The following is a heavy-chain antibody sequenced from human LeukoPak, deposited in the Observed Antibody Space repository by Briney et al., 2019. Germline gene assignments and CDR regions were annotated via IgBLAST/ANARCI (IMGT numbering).Heavy chain of an antibody. CDR2: SKSGWRT. CDR1: GCTFSSYW. D-gene: IGHD3-22*01. V-gene: IGHV3-74*01. Sequence: GLALRLSCAASGCTFSSYWMHWGLQAPGKGLLSVSRSKSGWRTKYALSVKGRFTISRDNAKNTVSLQMNSVRAEDTGVYYCARAPSEIGGYYPEYFRHWGQGTLVTVSS. J-gene: IGHJ1*01. CDR3: ARAPSEIGGYYPEYFRH.